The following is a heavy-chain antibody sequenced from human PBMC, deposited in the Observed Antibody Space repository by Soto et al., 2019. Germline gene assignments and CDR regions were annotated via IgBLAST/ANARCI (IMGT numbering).Heavy chain of an antibody. J-gene: IGHJ5*01. CDR3: SRLGGFYQSLDS. CDR2: IYYSGST. D-gene: IGHD3-22*01. V-gene: IGHV4-39*01. CDR1: GGSISSSSYY. Sequence: SETLSLTCTVSGGSISSSSYYWGWIRQPPGKGLEWIGSIYYSGSTYYNPSLKSRVTISVDTSKNQFSLKLSSVTAADTAVYYCSRLGGFYQSLDSWGQGTLVTVSS.